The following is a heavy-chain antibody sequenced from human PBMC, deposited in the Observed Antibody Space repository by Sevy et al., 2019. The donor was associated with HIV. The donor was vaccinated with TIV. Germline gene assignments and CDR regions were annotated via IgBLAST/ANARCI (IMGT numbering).Heavy chain of an antibody. CDR1: GGSISSSSYY. J-gene: IGHJ5*02. CDR2: IYYSGST. D-gene: IGHD3-9*01. CDR3: ARRRYFDWLRDWFDP. Sequence: SETLSLTCTVSGGSISSSSYYWGWIRQPPGKGLEWIGGIYYSGSTYYNPSLKSRVTISVDTSKNQFSLKLSSVTAADTAVYYCARRRYFDWLRDWFDPWGQGTLVTVSS. V-gene: IGHV4-39*01.